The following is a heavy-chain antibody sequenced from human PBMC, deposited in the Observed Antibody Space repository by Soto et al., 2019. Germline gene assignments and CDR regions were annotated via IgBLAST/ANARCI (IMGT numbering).Heavy chain of an antibody. J-gene: IGHJ4*02. CDR1: GGSISSGGYS. CDR3: AREVAAAGFYFDY. Sequence: SETLSLTCAVSGGSISSGGYSWSWIRQPPGKGLEWIGYIYHSGSTYYNPSLKSRVTISVDRSKNQFSLKLSSVTAADTAVYYCAREVAAAGFYFDYWGQGXLVTVYS. CDR2: IYHSGST. D-gene: IGHD6-13*01. V-gene: IGHV4-30-2*01.